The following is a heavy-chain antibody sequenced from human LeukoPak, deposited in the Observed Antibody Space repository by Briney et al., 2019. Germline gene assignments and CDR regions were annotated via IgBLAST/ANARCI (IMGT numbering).Heavy chain of an antibody. CDR2: ITNDGSST. D-gene: IGHD6-19*01. V-gene: IGHV3-74*01. CDR3: AKGPEWLVQGGFDY. Sequence: PGGSLRLSCAASGLTFSSHWMHWVRQAPGKGLVWVSRITNDGSSTTYADSVKGRFTISRDNSKNTLYLQMNSLRAEDTAVYYCAKGPEWLVQGGFDYWGQGTLVTVSS. J-gene: IGHJ4*02. CDR1: GLTFSSHW.